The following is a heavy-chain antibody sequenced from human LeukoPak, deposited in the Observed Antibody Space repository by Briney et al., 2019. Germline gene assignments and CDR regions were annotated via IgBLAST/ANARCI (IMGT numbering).Heavy chain of an antibody. D-gene: IGHD3-22*01. V-gene: IGHV1-69*04. CDR2: IIPILGIA. J-gene: IGHJ4*02. CDR3: ARRVHYYDTSGYSYYFDY. CDR1: GGTFSSYA. Sequence: SVKVSCKASGGTFSSYAISWVRQAPGQGLEWMGRIIPILGIANYAQKCQGRVTITADKSTSTAYMELSSLRSEDTAVYYCARRVHYYDTSGYSYYFDYWGQGTLVTVSS.